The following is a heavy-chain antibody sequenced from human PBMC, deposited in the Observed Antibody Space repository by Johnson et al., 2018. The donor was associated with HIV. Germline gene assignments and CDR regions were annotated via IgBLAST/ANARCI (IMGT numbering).Heavy chain of an antibody. CDR2: ISSTATNI. J-gene: IGHJ3*02. V-gene: IGHV3-11*04. CDR3: ARGGRAKDAFDI. D-gene: IGHD3-16*01. CDR1: GFSFSDYY. Sequence: QVQLVESGGGLVKPGGSLRLSCAASGFSFSDYYLSWFRQAPGKGLEWVSYISSTATNIDYADSVKGRFTISRDNSKNTLYLQMNSLRAEDTALYYCARGGRAKDAFDIWGQGTMVTVSS.